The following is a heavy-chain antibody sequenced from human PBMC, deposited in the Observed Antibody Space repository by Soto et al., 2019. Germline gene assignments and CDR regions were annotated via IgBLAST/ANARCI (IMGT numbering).Heavy chain of an antibody. CDR2: ISYDGSNK. CDR3: ARGEQSSGRIFDY. J-gene: IGHJ4*01. Sequence: GGALRLSCAAPVFNFSSYAMAWVRQAPGKGLEWVAVISYDGSNKYYADSVKGRFTSARDKSKNTLYLQMNSLRAEDTAVYFCARGEQSSGRIFDYWGRGTMVTVSS. CDR1: VFNFSSYA. D-gene: IGHD1-26*01. V-gene: IGHV3-30-3*01.